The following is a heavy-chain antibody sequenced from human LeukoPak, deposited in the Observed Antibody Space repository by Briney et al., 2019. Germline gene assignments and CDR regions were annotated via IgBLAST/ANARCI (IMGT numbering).Heavy chain of an antibody. V-gene: IGHV3-23*01. CDR1: GFTFSSYA. CDR2: ISGSGDIT. Sequence: PGGSLRLSCAASGFTFSSYALSWVRQAPRKGLEWVSTISGSGDITYYADSVKGRFTISRDDSKNTLYLQMNSLRAEDTAVFYCAKGAHCSSTNCYCYYGMDVWGQGTTVTVSS. D-gene: IGHD2-2*01. CDR3: AKGAHCSSTNCYCYYGMDV. J-gene: IGHJ6*02.